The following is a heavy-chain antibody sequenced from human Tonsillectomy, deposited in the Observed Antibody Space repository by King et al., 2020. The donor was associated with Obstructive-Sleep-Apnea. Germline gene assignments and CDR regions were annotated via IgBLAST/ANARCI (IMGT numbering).Heavy chain of an antibody. CDR1: VFTFSRYA. D-gene: IGHD3-10*01. CDR3: ARDLDYGGIIIYYYYYGMDV. V-gene: IGHV3-30*04. Sequence: VQLVQSGGGVVQPGRSLRLSCAASVFTFSRYAMHWVRQAPGKGLEWVAVISYDGGHKYYADSVKGRFTISRDNSKNTLYLQMNSLRAEDTAVYYCARDLDYGGIIIYYYYYGMDVWGQGTTVTVSS. J-gene: IGHJ6*02. CDR2: ISYDGGHK.